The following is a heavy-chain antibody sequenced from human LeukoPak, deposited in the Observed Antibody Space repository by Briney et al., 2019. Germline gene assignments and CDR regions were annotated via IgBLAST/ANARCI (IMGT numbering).Heavy chain of an antibody. D-gene: IGHD7-27*01. J-gene: IGHJ3*02. V-gene: IGHV3-13*01. Sequence: GGSLRLSCAASGFTFSDHYMDWVRQPTGKGLEWVSGIGIAGDTYYRGPVKGQFTISRENAKNSLYLQMNSLRAGDTAVYYCARAETGDHAFAIWGQGTMVTVSS. CDR2: IGIAGDT. CDR1: GFTFSDHY. CDR3: ARAETGDHAFAI.